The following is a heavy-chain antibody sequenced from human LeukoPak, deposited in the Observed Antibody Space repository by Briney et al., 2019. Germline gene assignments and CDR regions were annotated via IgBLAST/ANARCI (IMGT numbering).Heavy chain of an antibody. CDR3: AREPRGVGPRGYDY. Sequence: PSETLSLTCAVYGGSFSGYYWSWIRQHPGKGLEWTGEINHSGSTNYNPSLKSRVTISVDTSKNQFPLKLSSVTAADTAVYYCAREPRGVGPRGYDYWGQGTLVTVSS. CDR2: INHSGST. V-gene: IGHV4-34*01. J-gene: IGHJ4*02. D-gene: IGHD3-3*01. CDR1: GGSFSGYY.